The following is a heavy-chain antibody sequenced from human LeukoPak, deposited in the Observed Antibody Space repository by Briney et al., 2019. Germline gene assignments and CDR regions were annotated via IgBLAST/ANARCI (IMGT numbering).Heavy chain of an antibody. D-gene: IGHD3-22*01. J-gene: IGHJ4*02. V-gene: IGHV3-33*01. CDR2: IWYDGSNK. CDR3: ARNYYYDSTRLYYFDY. Sequence: GRSLRLSCAASGFTFNSYGMHWVRQAPGKGLEWVAVIWYDGSNKYYADSVKGRFTISRDNSKNTLYLQMNSLRAEDTSVYYCARNYYYDSTRLYYFDYWGQGTLVTVSS. CDR1: GFTFNSYG.